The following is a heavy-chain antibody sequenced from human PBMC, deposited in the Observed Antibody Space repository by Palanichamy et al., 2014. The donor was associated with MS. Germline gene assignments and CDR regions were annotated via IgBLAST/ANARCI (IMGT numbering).Heavy chain of an antibody. CDR1: GGSISSGGYY. CDR2: IYYSGST. V-gene: IGHV4-31*03. D-gene: IGHD2-2*01. J-gene: IGHJ6*02. Sequence: QVQLQESGPGLVKPSQTLSLTCTVSGGSISSGGYYWSWIRQHPGKGLEWIGYIYYSGSTYYNPSLKSRVTISVDTSKNQFSLKLSSVTAADTAVYYCARTTPYCSSTSCLKRYYYYGMDVWGQGTTVTVSS. CDR3: ARTTPYCSSTSCLKRYYYYGMDV.